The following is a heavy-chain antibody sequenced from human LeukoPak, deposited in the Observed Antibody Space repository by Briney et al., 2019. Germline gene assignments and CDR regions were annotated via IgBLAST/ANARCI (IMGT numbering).Heavy chain of an antibody. J-gene: IGHJ4*02. Sequence: GGSLRLSCAASGFTFSSYWMSWVRQAPGKGLEWVANIKQDGSEKYYVDSVKGRFTISRDKAKNSVNLQIDSLRAEDTAIYYCARGGAARPDYWGQGTLVTVFS. D-gene: IGHD6-6*01. CDR1: GFTFSSYW. CDR3: ARGGAARPDY. V-gene: IGHV3-7*01. CDR2: IKQDGSEK.